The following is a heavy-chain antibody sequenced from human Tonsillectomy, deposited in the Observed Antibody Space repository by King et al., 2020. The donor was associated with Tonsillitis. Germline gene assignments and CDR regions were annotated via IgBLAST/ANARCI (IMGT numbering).Heavy chain of an antibody. Sequence: VQLVESGAEVKKPGESLRISCKGSGYSFTSYWISWVRQMPGKGLEWMGRIDPSDSYTNYSPSFQDHVTISADKSISTAYLQWSSLKASDTAMYYCARRNYYGSGSYWFDPWGQGTLVTVSS. V-gene: IGHV5-10-1*03. D-gene: IGHD3-10*01. CDR3: ARRNYYGSGSYWFDP. CDR2: IDPSDSYT. CDR1: GYSFTSYW. J-gene: IGHJ5*02.